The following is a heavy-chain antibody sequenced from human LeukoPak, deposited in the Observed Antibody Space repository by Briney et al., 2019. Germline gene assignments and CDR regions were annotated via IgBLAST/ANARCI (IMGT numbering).Heavy chain of an antibody. V-gene: IGHV1-69*13. D-gene: IGHD6-13*01. Sequence: SVKVSCKASGGTFSSYAISWVRQAPGHGLEWMGGIIPIFGTANYAQKFQGRVTITADESTSTAYMELSSLRSEDTAVYYCARSQDKIAAAGGDWGQGTLVTVSS. CDR3: ARSQDKIAAAGGD. CDR1: GGTFSSYA. J-gene: IGHJ4*02. CDR2: IIPIFGTA.